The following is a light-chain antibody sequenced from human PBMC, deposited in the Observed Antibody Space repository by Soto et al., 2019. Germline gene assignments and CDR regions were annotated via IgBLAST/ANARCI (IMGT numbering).Light chain of an antibody. CDR2: KAS. V-gene: IGKV1-5*03. CDR3: QQYNSYPWT. Sequence: DIQMTQSPSTLSASVGDRVTITCRASQSISSRLAWYQQKPGKAPKLLIYKASSLESGVPSRFSGSGSGTEFTLTISSLQPDDFATYYCQQYNSYPWTLGQGTKVEIK. CDR1: QSISSR. J-gene: IGKJ1*01.